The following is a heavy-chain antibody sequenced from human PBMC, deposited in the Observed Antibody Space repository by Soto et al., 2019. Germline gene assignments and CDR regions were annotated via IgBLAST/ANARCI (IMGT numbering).Heavy chain of an antibody. CDR2: TSSYNTYT. Sequence: QVQLVQSGGEVKKPGASVKVSCKSSGYRFETYAMNWVRQAPGQGLEWMGWTSSYNTYTFYADKFQDRVSMTTDTSTGTAYMELRSLSSDDTAVYYCARGHGVIIGAMDVWGQGTAVTVSS. CDR3: ARGHGVIIGAMDV. V-gene: IGHV1-18*01. CDR1: GYRFETYA. D-gene: IGHD3-3*01. J-gene: IGHJ6*02.